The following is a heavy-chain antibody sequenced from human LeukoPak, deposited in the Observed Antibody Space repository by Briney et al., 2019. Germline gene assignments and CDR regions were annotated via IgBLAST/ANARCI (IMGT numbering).Heavy chain of an antibody. CDR1: GYTFTDYA. CDR2: TNGATGNT. D-gene: IGHD1-14*01. Sequence: ASVKVSCKASGYTFTDYALHRVRQAPGQRLEWMGWTNGATGNTRFSQDFQDRLTITIDTSASTAYMELSSLRSEDTAVYYCARSPGGNARTWLDYWGQGTLVTVSS. V-gene: IGHV1-3*02. CDR3: ARSPGGNARTWLDY. J-gene: IGHJ4*02.